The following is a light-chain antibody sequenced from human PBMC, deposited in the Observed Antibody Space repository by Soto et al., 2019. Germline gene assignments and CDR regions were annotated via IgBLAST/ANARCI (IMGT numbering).Light chain of an antibody. Sequence: QSALTQPPSASGSPGQSVAISCTGTNSDVGGYNYVSWYQQHPGEAPKLMIYDVNKRPSGVPDRFSGSKSGNTASLTVSGLQAEDEADYYCSSYAGSTTFDVFGTGTKLTVL. CDR2: DVN. V-gene: IGLV2-8*01. CDR3: SSYAGSTTFDV. J-gene: IGLJ1*01. CDR1: NSDVGGYNY.